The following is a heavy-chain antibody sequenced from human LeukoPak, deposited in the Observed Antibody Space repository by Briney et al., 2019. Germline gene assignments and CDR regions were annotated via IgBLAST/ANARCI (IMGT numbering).Heavy chain of an antibody. CDR1: GFTFSSYW. CDR3: ARNEGIEYSSSSQWD. V-gene: IGHV3-7*03. J-gene: IGHJ4*02. CDR2: IKQDGSEK. D-gene: IGHD6-6*01. Sequence: PGGSLRLSCAASGFTFSSYWMSWVRQAPGKGLEWVANIKQDGSEKYYVDSVKGRFTISRDNAKNSLYLQMNSLRAGDTALYYCARNEGIEYSSSSQWDWGQGTLVTVSS.